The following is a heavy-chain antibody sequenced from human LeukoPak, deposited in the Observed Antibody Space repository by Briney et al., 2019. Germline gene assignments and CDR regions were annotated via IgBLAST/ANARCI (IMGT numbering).Heavy chain of an antibody. CDR3: AKDSLRKTIVGTTTRGVNDY. V-gene: IGHV3-30*02. Sequence: GGSLRLSCAASGFTFSSYGMHWVRQAPGKGLEWVAFIRYDGSNKYYADSVKGRFTISRDNSKYTLYLQMNSLRAEDTAVYYCAKDSLRKTIVGTTTRGVNDYWGQGNLVTVSS. D-gene: IGHD1-26*01. J-gene: IGHJ4*02. CDR2: IRYDGSNK. CDR1: GFTFSSYG.